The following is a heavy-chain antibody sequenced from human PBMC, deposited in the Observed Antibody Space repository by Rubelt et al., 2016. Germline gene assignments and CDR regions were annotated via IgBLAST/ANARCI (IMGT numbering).Heavy chain of an antibody. J-gene: IGHJ5*02. CDR2: IYTSGST. Sequence: QVQLQESGPGLVKPSETLSLTCTVSGGSISSYYWSWIRQPAGKGLEWIGRIYTSGSTNYNPSLKSRVTMSVDKSKNRFSLKLSSVTAADTAVYYCARQRYGSGSYYNDGINWFDPWGQGTLVTVSS. D-gene: IGHD3-10*01. V-gene: IGHV4-4*07. CDR3: ARQRYGSGSYYNDGINWFDP. CDR1: GGSISSYY.